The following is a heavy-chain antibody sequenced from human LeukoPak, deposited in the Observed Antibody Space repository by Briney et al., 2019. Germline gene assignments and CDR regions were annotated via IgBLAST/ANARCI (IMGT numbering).Heavy chain of an antibody. J-gene: IGHJ3*02. CDR2: IYYSGST. Sequence: PSATLSLTCTVSGGSISSYYWSWIRQPPGKGLEWIGYIYYSGSTNYNPSLKSPVTISVDTSKNQFSLKLSSVTAADTAVYYCARHLSYSSGSDAFDIWGQGTMVTVSS. CDR3: ARHLSYSSGSDAFDI. V-gene: IGHV4-59*08. CDR1: GGSISSYY. D-gene: IGHD6-19*01.